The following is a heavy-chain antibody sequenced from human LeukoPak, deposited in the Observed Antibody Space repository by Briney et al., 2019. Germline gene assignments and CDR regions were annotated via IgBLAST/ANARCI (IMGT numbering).Heavy chain of an antibody. CDR2: ISAYNGIT. D-gene: IGHD2-2*01. Sequence: ASVKVSCKASGYSFTSFAISWVRQAPGQGLEWMGWISAYNGITNYAQKFQGRVTMTTDTSTSTAYMELRSLTSDDTAVYYCARDQVFGDIIVVPTAMEGWFDPWGQGTLVTVSS. V-gene: IGHV1-18*01. J-gene: IGHJ5*02. CDR1: GYSFTSFA. CDR3: ARDQVFGDIIVVPTAMEGWFDP.